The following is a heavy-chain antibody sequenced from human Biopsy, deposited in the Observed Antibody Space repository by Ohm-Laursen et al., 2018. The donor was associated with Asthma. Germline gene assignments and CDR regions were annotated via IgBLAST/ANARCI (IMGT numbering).Heavy chain of an antibody. V-gene: IGHV1-18*01. CDR1: GYTFNSAG. Sequence: ASVKASCKPSGYTFNSAGITWARQAPGQGLEWMGWLSVYNGNTKVAQKLQDRVTMITDTSTSTAYMELRSLRSDDTAVYFCARAVDYSHYYGIDVWGQGTTVTVS. D-gene: IGHD3-10*01. CDR2: LSVYNGNT. CDR3: ARAVDYSHYYGIDV. J-gene: IGHJ6*02.